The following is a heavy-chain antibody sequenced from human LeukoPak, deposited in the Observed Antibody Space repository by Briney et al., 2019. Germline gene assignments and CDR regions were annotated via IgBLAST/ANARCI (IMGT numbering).Heavy chain of an antibody. CDR3: AKDRGYDWVPPSLDY. CDR1: GFTFDDYA. D-gene: IGHD5-12*01. J-gene: IGHJ4*02. Sequence: GGSLRLSCAASGFTFDDYAMHWVRQAPGKGLEWVSGISRNTAARGYANSVKGRFTISRDNAKNSLYLQMNSLRPEDTALYCCAKDRGYDWVPPSLDYWGQGTMVIVSS. V-gene: IGHV3-9*01. CDR2: ISRNTAAR.